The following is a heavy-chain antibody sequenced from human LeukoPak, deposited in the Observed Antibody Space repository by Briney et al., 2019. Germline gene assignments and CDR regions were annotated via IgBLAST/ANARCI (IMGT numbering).Heavy chain of an antibody. CDR2: IYYTGST. V-gene: IGHV4-39*07. CDR3: ARLLDYDSSGYPDTFDI. D-gene: IGHD3-22*01. CDR1: GGSISSSSSY. J-gene: IGHJ3*02. Sequence: PSETLSLTCTVSGGSISSSSSYWGWIRQPPGKGLQWIGSIYYTGSTNFNASLKSRLTISIDTSKSLFSLKLTSLTAADTALYYCARLLDYDSSGYPDTFDIWGQGTMVTVSS.